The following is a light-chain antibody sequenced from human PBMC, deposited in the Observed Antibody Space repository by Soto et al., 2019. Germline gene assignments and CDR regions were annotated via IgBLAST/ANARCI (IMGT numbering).Light chain of an antibody. CDR1: QDISNY. Sequence: DIQMTQSPSSLSASVGGRVTITCQASQDISNYLNWYQQKPGKAPKLLIYDASNLETGVPSRFSGSGSGTDFTFTISSLQPEDFATYYCQQYMSYSFGQGTKVDI. CDR3: QQYMSYS. J-gene: IGKJ1*01. V-gene: IGKV1-33*01. CDR2: DAS.